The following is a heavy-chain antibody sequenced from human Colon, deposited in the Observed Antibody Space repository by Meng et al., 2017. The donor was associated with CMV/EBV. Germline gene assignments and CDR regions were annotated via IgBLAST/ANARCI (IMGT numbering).Heavy chain of an antibody. CDR3: AGDYIVVSYGMDV. CDR1: GFTFNTYA. J-gene: IGHJ6*02. V-gene: IGHV3-23*01. Sequence: GESLKISCAASGFTFNTYAMSWVRQAPGKGLEWVSSISLNGETIYYRDSVRGRFTSSRDNSIDMFHLQMNSLRADDTAVYYCAGDYIVVSYGMDVWGQGTTVTVSS. CDR2: ISLNGETI. D-gene: IGHD2-15*01.